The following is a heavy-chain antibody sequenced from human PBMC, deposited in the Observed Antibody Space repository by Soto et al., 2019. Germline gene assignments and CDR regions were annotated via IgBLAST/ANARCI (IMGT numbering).Heavy chain of an antibody. J-gene: IGHJ5*02. CDR3: ARHVPNPVEDPWFDP. V-gene: IGHV4-39*01. CDR1: GGSISSSSYY. Sequence: PSETLSLTCTVSGGSISSSSYYWGWIRQPPGKGLEWIGSIYYSGSTYYNPSLKSRVTISVDTSKNQFSLKLSSVTAADTAVYYCARHVPNPVEDPWFDPWGQGTLVTVSS. D-gene: IGHD2-15*01. CDR2: IYYSGST.